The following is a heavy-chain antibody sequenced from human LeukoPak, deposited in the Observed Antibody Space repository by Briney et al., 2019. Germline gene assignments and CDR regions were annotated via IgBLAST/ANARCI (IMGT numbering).Heavy chain of an antibody. Sequence: GGSLRLSCAASRFTFSSYEMNWVRQAPGKGLEWVSYISSSGSTMYYADSVKGRFTISRDNAKNSLYLQMNSLRADDTAAYYCARRSEYSSGWYLDYWGQGTLVTVSS. CDR3: ARRSEYSSGWYLDY. J-gene: IGHJ4*02. CDR1: RFTFSSYE. D-gene: IGHD6-19*01. CDR2: ISSSGSTM. V-gene: IGHV3-48*03.